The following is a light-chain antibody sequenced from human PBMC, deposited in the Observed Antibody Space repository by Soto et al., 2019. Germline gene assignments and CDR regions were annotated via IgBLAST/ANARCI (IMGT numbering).Light chain of an antibody. CDR1: KSDVGGYNF. J-gene: IGLJ1*01. Sequence: QSALTQPASVSGSPGQSITISCTGTKSDVGGYNFVSWHQHHPGKAPKLMIYDVTSRPSGVSNRFSGSKSGNTASLTISGLQAEDEADYYCSSYASSSTPYVFGTGTKVTVL. CDR2: DVT. V-gene: IGLV2-14*03. CDR3: SSYASSSTPYV.